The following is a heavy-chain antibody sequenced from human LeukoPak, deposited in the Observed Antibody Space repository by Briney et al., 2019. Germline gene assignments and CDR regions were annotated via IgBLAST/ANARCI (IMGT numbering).Heavy chain of an antibody. CDR3: AKDGRAGTGYYQH. V-gene: IGHV3-30*02. CDR1: GFTLSSYW. J-gene: IGHJ1*01. CDR2: IRYDGSNK. Sequence: GGSLRLSCAASGFTLSSYWMSWVRQAPGKGLEWVAFIRYDGSNKYYADSVKGRFTISRDNSKNTLYLQMNSLRAEDTAVYYCAKDGRAGTGYYQHWGQGTLVTVSS. D-gene: IGHD6-13*01.